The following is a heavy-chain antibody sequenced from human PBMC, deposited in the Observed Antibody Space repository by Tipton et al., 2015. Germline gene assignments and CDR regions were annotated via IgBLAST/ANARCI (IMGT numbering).Heavy chain of an antibody. CDR3: ARVPFDYFDY. CDR2: SYYSGST. Sequence: TLSLTCTVSGDSISSGGYYWSWSRQYPGKGLEWLGYSYYSGSTYYNPSLKSRLTISVDMSKNQFSLKLSSVTAADTAVYYCARVPFDYFDYWGQGIQVTVSS. J-gene: IGHJ4*02. CDR1: GDSISSGGYY. V-gene: IGHV4-31*03.